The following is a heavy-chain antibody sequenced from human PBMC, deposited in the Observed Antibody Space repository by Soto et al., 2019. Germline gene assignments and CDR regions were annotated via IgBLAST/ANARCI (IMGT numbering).Heavy chain of an antibody. D-gene: IGHD3-9*01. CDR2: IYYSGST. V-gene: IGHV4-31*03. J-gene: IGHJ3*02. Sequence: QVQLQESGPGLVKPSQTLSLTCPVSGGSISSGGYYWSWIRQHPGKGLEWIGYIYYSGSTYYNASLKSRVTKSVDTSKIQFSLKLSSVTAADTDVYYCARESYYDMLTGWAFDIWGQGTMVTVAS. CDR1: GGSISSGGYY. CDR3: ARESYYDMLTGWAFDI.